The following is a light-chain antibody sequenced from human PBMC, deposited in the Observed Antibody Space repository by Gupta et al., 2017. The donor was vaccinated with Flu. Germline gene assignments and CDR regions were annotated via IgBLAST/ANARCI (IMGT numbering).Light chain of an antibody. V-gene: IGKV1-9*01. CDR1: QVIGSY. J-gene: IGKJ5*01. CDR3: QQLNNYPPIT. CDR2: GSS. Sequence: DIQLTQSPSFLSTSVGDRVTITCRASQVIGSYLAWYQQKPGKAPKLLIYGSSTLQSGVPSRFSGRGSGTEFTLTISSLQPEDFATYYCQQLNNYPPITFGQGTRLEIK.